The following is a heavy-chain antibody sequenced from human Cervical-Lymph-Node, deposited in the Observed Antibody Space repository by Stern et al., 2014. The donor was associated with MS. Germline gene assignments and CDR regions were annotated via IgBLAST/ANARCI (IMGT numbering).Heavy chain of an antibody. CDR3: AKDSFEGYYFDF. J-gene: IGHJ4*02. CDR2: ISASGGST. V-gene: IGHV3-23*04. CDR1: GLTFSNYA. Sequence: VQLEESGGGLVQPGGSLRLSCAVSGLTFSNYAMTWVRQAPGKGLEWVSAISASGGSTFYADSVKGRFAISRDTSKSTLHLQMNSLRADDTAVYYCAKDSFEGYYFDFWGQGTLVAVSS.